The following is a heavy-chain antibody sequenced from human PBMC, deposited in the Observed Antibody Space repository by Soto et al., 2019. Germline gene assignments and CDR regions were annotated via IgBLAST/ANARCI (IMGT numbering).Heavy chain of an antibody. Sequence: EVQLVESGGGLVQPGGSLRLSCAVSGFTFNRHWMSWVRQTPGKGLEWVASIKEDGSEKSYVDSVKGRFTISRDNAKNSLFLQMNSRRVADTAVYYCVRTGWNPPDYWGQGTLVTVSS. CDR1: GFTFNRHW. CDR2: IKEDGSEK. V-gene: IGHV3-7*01. D-gene: IGHD1-1*01. J-gene: IGHJ4*02. CDR3: VRTGWNPPDY.